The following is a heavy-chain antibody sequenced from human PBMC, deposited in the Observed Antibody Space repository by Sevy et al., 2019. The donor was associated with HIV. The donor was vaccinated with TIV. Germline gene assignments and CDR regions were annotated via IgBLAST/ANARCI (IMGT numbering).Heavy chain of an antibody. Sequence: GGSLRLSCAASGFTSSSYWMSCVRQAQGKGLEWVANIKQDGSEKYYLHSMKGGFNISRDNAKNSRYLQMNSLRAEDTAGYYCARDIGAGIAAAEVNFDIWGQGTMVTVSS. CDR3: ARDIGAGIAAAEVNFDI. CDR1: GFTSSSYW. V-gene: IGHV3-7*03. J-gene: IGHJ3*02. D-gene: IGHD6-13*01. CDR2: IKQDGSEK.